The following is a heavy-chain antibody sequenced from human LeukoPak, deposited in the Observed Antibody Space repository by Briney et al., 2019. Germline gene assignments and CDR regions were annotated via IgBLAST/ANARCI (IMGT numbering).Heavy chain of an antibody. Sequence: MASETLSFTCTVSGDSGNSHYWSWIRQAAGKGREGIGRIYTSGKTNYNPSLRTRVIMSMATSRNQFPLTLTSLTAADTAVYYCASVHTYGSDACDMWGQGTMVTVSS. V-gene: IGHV4-4*07. CDR3: ASVHTYGSDACDM. CDR1: GDSGNSHY. D-gene: IGHD3-10*01. J-gene: IGHJ3*02. CDR2: IYTSGKT.